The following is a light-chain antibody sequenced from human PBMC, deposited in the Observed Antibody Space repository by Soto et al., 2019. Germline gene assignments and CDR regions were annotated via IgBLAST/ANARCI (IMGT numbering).Light chain of an antibody. J-gene: IGKJ1*01. CDR3: KQYNRNTCS. V-gene: IGKV1-5*01. CDR2: GAS. CDR1: QSVGTW. Sequence: DIQMTHSPSTLSASVGGRVTITCRASQSVGTWVAWYQQKPGKAPKLLIYGASNLESGVPSRFSGSGYGKEFTLTITTLQPDDFPTYFCKQYNRNTCSFGPGTKVEIX.